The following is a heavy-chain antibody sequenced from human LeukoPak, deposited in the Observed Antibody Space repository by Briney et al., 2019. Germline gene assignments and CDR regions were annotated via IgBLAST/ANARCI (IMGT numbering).Heavy chain of an antibody. CDR1: GFTFRGYA. J-gene: IGHJ5*02. D-gene: IGHD5/OR15-5a*01. CDR3: ANLFWSTSFRLDP. V-gene: IGHV3-23*01. CDR2: ITGSGGTT. Sequence: PGGSLRLSCAATGFTFRGYAMTWVGQAPGKGMEWVSGITGSGGTTYYAETVKGRFTISRDNSKNTLYLKMNRLRAEVTAVYYCANLFWSTSFRLDPWGQGTLVIVSS.